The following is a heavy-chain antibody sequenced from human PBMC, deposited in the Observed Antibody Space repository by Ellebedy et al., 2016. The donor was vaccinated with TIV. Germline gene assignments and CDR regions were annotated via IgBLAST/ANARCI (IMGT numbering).Heavy chain of an antibody. CDR2: ISYDGRNV. Sequence: GGSLRLXCAASGFTFNKYGMQWVRQAPGKGMECVAAISYDGRNVKYPDSVKGRFTVSRDNSKNMVYLEMNNLRLEDTATYYCAKRDSGGWYVENWGQGTLVIVSS. CDR3: AKRDSGGWYVEN. D-gene: IGHD6-19*01. CDR1: GFTFNKYG. J-gene: IGHJ4*02. V-gene: IGHV3-30*18.